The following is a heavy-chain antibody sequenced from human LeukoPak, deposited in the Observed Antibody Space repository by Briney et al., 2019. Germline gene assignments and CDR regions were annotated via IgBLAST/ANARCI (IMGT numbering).Heavy chain of an antibody. CDR2: ISYDGSNK. CDR3: ARGDDAAAGTPDAFDI. J-gene: IGHJ3*02. V-gene: IGHV3-30-3*01. D-gene: IGHD6-13*01. Sequence: PGGSLRLSCAASGFTFSSYAMHWVRQAPGKGLEWMAVISYDGSNKYYADSVKGRFTISRDNSKNTLYLQMNSLRAEDTAVYYCARGDDAAAGTPDAFDIWGQGTMVTVSS. CDR1: GFTFSSYA.